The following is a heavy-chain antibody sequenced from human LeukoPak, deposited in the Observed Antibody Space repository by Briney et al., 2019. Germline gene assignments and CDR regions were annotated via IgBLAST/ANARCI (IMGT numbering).Heavy chain of an antibody. Sequence: SETLSLTCTVSGGSISTYYWTWIRQPPGRGLEWIGYVFYTGSTNYNPSLKSRVTISVDTSKNQFSLKLNSVTAADTAVYFCVRGGDYGGSPRNWFAPWGQGTLVTVSS. CDR3: VRGGDYGGSPRNWFAP. V-gene: IGHV4-59*01. CDR1: GGSISTYY. CDR2: VFYTGST. D-gene: IGHD4-23*01. J-gene: IGHJ5*02.